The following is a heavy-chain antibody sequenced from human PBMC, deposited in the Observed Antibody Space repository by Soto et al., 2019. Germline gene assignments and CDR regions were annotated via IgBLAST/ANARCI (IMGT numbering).Heavy chain of an antibody. V-gene: IGHV1-3*01. CDR3: ARGKGMEENYYYGLDI. D-gene: IGHD1-1*01. CDR2: FNGGTGQT. Sequence: GASVKVSCKASGYTFSTHAMHWVRQAPGQSLEWMGWFNGGTGQTKHSHRFQDRVTITRDTSASTAYMELSSLRSEDTAVYYCARGKGMEENYYYGLDIWGQGTTVTVSS. J-gene: IGHJ6*02. CDR1: GYTFSTHA.